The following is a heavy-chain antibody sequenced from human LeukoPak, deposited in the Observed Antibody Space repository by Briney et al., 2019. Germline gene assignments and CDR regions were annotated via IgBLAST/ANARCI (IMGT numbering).Heavy chain of an antibody. CDR1: GYTFTSYA. Sequence: GASVKVSCKASGYTFTSYAMHWVRQAPGQRLEWMGWINAGNGNTKYSQKFQGRVTITRDTYASTAYMELSSLRSEDTAVYYCARERLQGYFQHWGQGTLVTVSS. J-gene: IGHJ1*01. V-gene: IGHV1-3*01. CDR2: INAGNGNT. D-gene: IGHD4-11*01. CDR3: ARERLQGYFQH.